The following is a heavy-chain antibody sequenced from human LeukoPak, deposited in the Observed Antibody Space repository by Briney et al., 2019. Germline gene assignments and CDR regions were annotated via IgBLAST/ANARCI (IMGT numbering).Heavy chain of an antibody. J-gene: IGHJ4*02. Sequence: GGSLRLSCAASGFTFRSYAMSWVRQAPGKGLEWVSAISGSGGSGGSTYYADSVKGRFTISRDNSKNTLYLQMNSLRAEDTAVYYCARADYDFWSGYYLRDYFDYWGQGTLVTVSS. CDR3: ARADYDFWSGYYLRDYFDY. V-gene: IGHV3-23*01. CDR2: ISGSGGSGGST. CDR1: GFTFRSYA. D-gene: IGHD3-3*01.